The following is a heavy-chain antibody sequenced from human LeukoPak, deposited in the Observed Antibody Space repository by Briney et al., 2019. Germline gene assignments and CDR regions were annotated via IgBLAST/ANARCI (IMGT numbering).Heavy chain of an antibody. CDR1: GFTFSSYS. CDR3: ARGTIDYAVGDY. J-gene: IGHJ4*02. CDR2: ISSSSSYI. D-gene: IGHD4-17*01. Sequence: GGSLRLSCAASGFTFSSYSMNWVRQAPGKGLEWVSSISSSSSYIYYADSVKGRFTISRDNAKNSLYLQMNSLRAEDTAVYYCARGTIDYAVGDYWGQGTLVTVSS. V-gene: IGHV3-21*01.